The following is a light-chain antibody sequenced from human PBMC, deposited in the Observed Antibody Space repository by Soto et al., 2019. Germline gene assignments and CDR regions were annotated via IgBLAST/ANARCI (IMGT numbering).Light chain of an antibody. V-gene: IGLV2-23*02. J-gene: IGLJ3*02. CDR3: CSYAGSRV. CDR2: EVS. Sequence: QSALTPPASVSGSTGQSITISCTGTSSDVGSYNLVSWYQQHPGKAPKLMIYEVSKRPSGVSNRFSGSKSGNTASLTISGLQAEDEADYYCCSYAGSRVFGGGTKLTVL. CDR1: SSDVGSYNL.